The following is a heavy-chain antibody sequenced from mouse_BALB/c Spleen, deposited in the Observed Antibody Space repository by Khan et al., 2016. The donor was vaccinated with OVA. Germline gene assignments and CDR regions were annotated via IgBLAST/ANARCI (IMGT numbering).Heavy chain of an antibody. V-gene: IGHV1-39*01. CDR3: ARSTWYFDV. CDR2: IDPHYGGI. Sequence: EVQLQQSGPELEKPGASVKISCKAFGYSFTGYNMNWVKQRNGKSLEWIGNIDPHYGGISYNQKFKGKATLTVDKSSNTAYMQLKSLTSEDSAVYYCARSTWYFDVWGAGTTVTVSS. CDR1: GYSFTGYN. J-gene: IGHJ1*01.